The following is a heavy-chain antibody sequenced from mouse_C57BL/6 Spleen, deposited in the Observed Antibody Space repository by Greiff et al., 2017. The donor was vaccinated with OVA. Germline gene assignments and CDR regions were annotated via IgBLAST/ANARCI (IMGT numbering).Heavy chain of an antibody. CDR3: ARRRYSLYFDY. D-gene: IGHD2-14*01. J-gene: IGHJ2*01. Sequence: DVMLVESGGGLVKPGGSLKLSCAASGFTFSDYGMHWVRQAPEKGLEWVAYISSGSSTIYYADTVKGRFTISRDNAKNTLFLQMTSLRSEDTAMYYCARRRYSLYFDYWGQGTTLTVSS. CDR1: GFTFSDYG. CDR2: ISSGSSTI. V-gene: IGHV5-17*01.